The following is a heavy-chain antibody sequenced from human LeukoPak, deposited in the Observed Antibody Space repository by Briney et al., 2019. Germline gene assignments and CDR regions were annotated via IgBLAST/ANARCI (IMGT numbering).Heavy chain of an antibody. Sequence: SETLSLTCTVSGGSISSYSWSWIRQPPGKGLEWIGDIYYCGSTNYNPSLKSRVTISVDTSKNQFSLKLTSVTAADTAVYYCARLPPCSGGSCNWFDPWGQGTLVTVSS. D-gene: IGHD2-15*01. J-gene: IGHJ5*02. V-gene: IGHV4-59*01. CDR2: IYYCGST. CDR3: ARLPPCSGGSCNWFDP. CDR1: GGSISSYS.